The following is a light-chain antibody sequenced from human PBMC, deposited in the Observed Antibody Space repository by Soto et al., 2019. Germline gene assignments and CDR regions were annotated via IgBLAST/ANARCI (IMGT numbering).Light chain of an antibody. Sequence: EIVLTQSPGTLSLSPGERATLSGRASQSVSNNYLAWYQQKPGQAPRLLIYGASSRATGIPERFSGSESGTDFTLIISRLEPEDFAVYFGQQYGSSPPYTFGQVTKVDIK. CDR3: QQYGSSPPYT. CDR2: GAS. V-gene: IGKV3-20*01. J-gene: IGKJ2*01. CDR1: QSVSNNY.